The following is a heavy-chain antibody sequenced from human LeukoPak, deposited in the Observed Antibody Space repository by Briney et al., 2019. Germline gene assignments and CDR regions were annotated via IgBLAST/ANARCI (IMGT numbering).Heavy chain of an antibody. CDR3: ARGRATYYDAFDI. D-gene: IGHD3-10*01. J-gene: IGHJ3*02. CDR2: IIPIFGTA. CDR1: GGTFSSYA. V-gene: IGHV1-69*05. Sequence: ASVKVSCKASGGTFSSYAISWVRQAPGQGLEWMGGIIPIFGTANYAQKFQGRVTITTDESTSTAYVELSSLRSEDTAVYYCARGRATYYDAFDIWGQGTMVTVSS.